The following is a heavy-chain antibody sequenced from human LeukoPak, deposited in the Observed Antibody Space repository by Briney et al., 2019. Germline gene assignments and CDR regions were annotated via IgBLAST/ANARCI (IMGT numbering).Heavy chain of an antibody. CDR1: GFTFSSYA. J-gene: IGHJ6*03. V-gene: IGHV3-23*01. D-gene: IGHD3-10*01. Sequence: GGSLRLSCAASGFTFSSYAMSWVRQAPGKGLEWVSAISGSGGSTYYADSVKGRFTISRDNSKNTLYLQMNSLRAEDTAVYYCAKHYGSIYYYYMDVWGKGTTVTVSS. CDR2: ISGSGGST. CDR3: AKHYGSIYYYYMDV.